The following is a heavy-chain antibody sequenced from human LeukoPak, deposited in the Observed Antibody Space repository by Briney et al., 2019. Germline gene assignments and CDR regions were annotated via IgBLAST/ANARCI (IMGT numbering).Heavy chain of an antibody. V-gene: IGHV3-23*01. CDR1: EFIFSDYY. CDR3: AKDQSGFGEIDY. CDR2: ISGSGGST. J-gene: IGHJ4*02. Sequence: GGSLRLSCAASEFIFSDYYMTWIRQAPGKGLEWVSAISGSGGSTYYADSVKGRFTISRDNSKNTLYLQMNSLRAEDTAVYYCAKDQSGFGEIDYWGQGTLVTVSS. D-gene: IGHD3-10*01.